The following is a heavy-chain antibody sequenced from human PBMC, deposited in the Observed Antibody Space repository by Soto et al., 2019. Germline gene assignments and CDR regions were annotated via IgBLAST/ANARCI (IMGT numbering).Heavy chain of an antibody. CDR1: GFTFDDYA. D-gene: IGHD2-2*01. CDR3: AKDIRIVVVPAAMTFDY. J-gene: IGHJ4*02. V-gene: IGHV3-9*01. CDR2: ISWNSGSI. Sequence: EVQLVESGGGLVQPGRSLRLSCAASGFTFDDYAMHWVRQAPGKGLEGVSGISWNSGSIGYADSVKGRFTISRDNAKNSLYLQMNSLRAEDTALYYCAKDIRIVVVPAAMTFDYWGQGTLVTVSS.